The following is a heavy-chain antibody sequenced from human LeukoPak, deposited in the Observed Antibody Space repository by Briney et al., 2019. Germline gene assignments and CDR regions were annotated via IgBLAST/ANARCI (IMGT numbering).Heavy chain of an antibody. CDR3: ARSDNAYSDY. J-gene: IGHJ4*02. CDR2: INQDGSQK. CDR1: GFTFSNYW. Sequence: GGSLRLSCAASGFTFSNYWMYWVRQAPGKGLECVATINQDGSQKNYLGSVNGRFTISRDNAKNSLYLQMNSLRAEDTAMYYCARSDNAYSDYWGQGTLVTVSS. V-gene: IGHV3-7*05. D-gene: IGHD5-24*01.